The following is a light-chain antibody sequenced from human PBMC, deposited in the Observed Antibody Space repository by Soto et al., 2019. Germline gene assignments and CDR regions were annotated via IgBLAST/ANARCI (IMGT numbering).Light chain of an antibody. CDR1: RDDVGGYNY. CDR2: EVT. J-gene: IGLJ2*01. V-gene: IGLV2-8*01. Sequence: QSALTQRPYASGSPGQSVTISCAGTRDDVGGYNYVSWYQHQPGKTPKLLIYEVTKRPSGVPDRFSGSKSGNTAYLTVSGRRAEDEALYYCSSYEVSKVVFFGGGPKLTVL. CDR3: SSYEVSKVVF.